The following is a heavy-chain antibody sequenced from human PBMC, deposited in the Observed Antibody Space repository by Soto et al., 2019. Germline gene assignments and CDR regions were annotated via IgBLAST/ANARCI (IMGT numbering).Heavy chain of an antibody. D-gene: IGHD2-15*01. CDR2: IYYSGNT. V-gene: IGHV4-30-4*01. CDR1: GESISSSDHY. CDR3: ARDAGYCNSVSCYPYNMDV. Sequence: SETLSLTCTVSGESISSSDHYWSWVRQSPGEGLEWIGFIYYSGNTYYNPSLKSRVSMSVDTSNNQFSLKLNSVTAADTAVYYCARDAGYCNSVSCYPYNMDVWGQGTTVTVSS. J-gene: IGHJ6*02.